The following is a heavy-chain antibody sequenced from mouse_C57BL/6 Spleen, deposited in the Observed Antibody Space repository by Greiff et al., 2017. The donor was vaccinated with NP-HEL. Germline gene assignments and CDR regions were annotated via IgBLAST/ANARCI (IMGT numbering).Heavy chain of an antibody. CDR1: GYTFTDYY. Sequence: EVQLQQSGPELVKPGASVKISCKASGYTFTDYYMNWVKQSHGKSLEWIGDINPNNGGTSYNQKFKGKATLTVDKSSSTAYMELRSLTSEDSAVYYYARRSYYFDYWGQGTTLTVSS. CDR2: INPNNGGT. J-gene: IGHJ2*01. CDR3: ARRSYYFDY. D-gene: IGHD3-1*01. V-gene: IGHV1-26*01.